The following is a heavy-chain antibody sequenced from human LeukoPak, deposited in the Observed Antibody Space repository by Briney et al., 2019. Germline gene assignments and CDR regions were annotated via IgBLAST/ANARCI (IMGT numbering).Heavy chain of an antibody. J-gene: IGHJ4*02. CDR2: ISGSGGST. V-gene: IGHV3-23*01. CDR1: GFTFSSYA. CDR3: ARVFSSSWKGGFDY. D-gene: IGHD6-13*01. Sequence: GGSLRLSCAASGFTFSSYAMSWVRQAPGKGLEWVSAISGSGGSTYYADSVKGRFTISRDNSKNTLYLQMNSLRAEDTAVYYCARVFSSSWKGGFDYWDQGTLVTVSS.